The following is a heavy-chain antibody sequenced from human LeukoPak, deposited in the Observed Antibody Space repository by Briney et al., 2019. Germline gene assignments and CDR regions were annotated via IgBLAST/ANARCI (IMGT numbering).Heavy chain of an antibody. J-gene: IGHJ3*02. CDR3: ARQPGGTAPFDM. CDR2: THNNGDS. CDR1: GGAINSYY. D-gene: IGHD1-14*01. Sequence: SETLSLTCSVSGGAINSYYWSWIRQLPGTQLEWIAYTHNNGDSNYNPSLKSRVTIILDTSKNLFSLRLSSVTAADAAMYYCARQPGGTAPFDMWGQGTMVTVSS. V-gene: IGHV4-59*08.